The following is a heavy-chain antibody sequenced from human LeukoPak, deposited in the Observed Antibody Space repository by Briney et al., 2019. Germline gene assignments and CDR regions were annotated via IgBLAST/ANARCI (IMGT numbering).Heavy chain of an antibody. J-gene: IGHJ4*02. V-gene: IGHV5-51*01. D-gene: IGHD3-10*01. CDR2: IYPGDSDA. CDR3: ARVPYYYGSGSYYFDY. CDR1: GYSLTNYW. Sequence: GESLKISCKGSGYSLTNYWIGWVRQMPGKGLKWMGIIYPGDSDARYSPSFQGQVTISADKSISTAYLQWSSLKASDTAMYYCARVPYYYGSGSYYFDYWGQGTLVTVSS.